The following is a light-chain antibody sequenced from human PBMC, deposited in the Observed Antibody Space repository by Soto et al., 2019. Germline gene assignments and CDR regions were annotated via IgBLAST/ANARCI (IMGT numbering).Light chain of an antibody. CDR1: QSISSH. CDR3: QQGYTAPAT. CDR2: AAS. V-gene: IGKV1-39*01. J-gene: IGKJ1*01. Sequence: DIQMTQSPSSLSASVGERVTITCRASQSISSHLNWYQQKPGKPPKLLIYAASSLQSGVTWRFSGSGSGTDFTLTITSLQREDFATYYCQQGYTAPATFGQGPKVEI.